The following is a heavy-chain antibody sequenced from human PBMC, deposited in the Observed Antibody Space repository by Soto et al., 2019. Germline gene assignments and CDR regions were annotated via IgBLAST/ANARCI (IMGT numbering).Heavy chain of an antibody. CDR2: IYYSGST. Sequence: SVALSATSIPSGSAICTTSYYWGWIRQPPGKGLEWIGSIYYSGSTYYSPSLKSRVTISADTSKNQFSLKLTSVTAADTAGYYCARGYSYGYFDYWGQG. CDR3: ARGYSYGYFDY. CDR1: GSAICTTSYY. V-gene: IGHV4-39*01. D-gene: IGHD5-18*01. J-gene: IGHJ4*02.